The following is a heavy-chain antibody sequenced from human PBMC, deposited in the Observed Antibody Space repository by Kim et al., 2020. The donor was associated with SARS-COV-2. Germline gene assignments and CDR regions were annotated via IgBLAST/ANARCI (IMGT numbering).Heavy chain of an antibody. D-gene: IGHD3-9*01. Sequence: GGSLRLSCAASGFTFSSYEMNWVRQAPGKGLEWVSYISSSGSTIYYADSVKGRFTISRDNAKNSLYLQMNSLRAEDTAVYYCARGIFDWSCSWGQGTLVTVSS. CDR3: ARGIFDWSCS. J-gene: IGHJ4*02. CDR2: ISSSGSTI. V-gene: IGHV3-48*03. CDR1: GFTFSSYE.